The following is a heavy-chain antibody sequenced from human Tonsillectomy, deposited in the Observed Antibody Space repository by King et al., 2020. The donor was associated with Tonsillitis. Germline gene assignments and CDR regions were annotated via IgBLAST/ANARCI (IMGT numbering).Heavy chain of an antibody. CDR1: GYSFTNYW. CDR3: AGMRESSHGSNFDY. Sequence: VQLVESGAEVKKPGESLKISCKISGYSFTNYWIAWVRQMPGKGLEWMGIIYPGDSNTRYSPSFQGQVTISADKSINTAYLQWSSLKASDTAMYYCAGMRESSHGSNFDYWGQGTLVTVSS. J-gene: IGHJ4*02. CDR2: IYPGDSNT. D-gene: IGHD2-2*01. V-gene: IGHV5-51*01.